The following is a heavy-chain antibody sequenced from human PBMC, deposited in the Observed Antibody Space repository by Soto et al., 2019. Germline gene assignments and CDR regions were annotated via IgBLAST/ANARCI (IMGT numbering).Heavy chain of an antibody. CDR1: GDILSSFG. V-gene: IGHV1-69*01. J-gene: IGHJ4*02. CDR2: IVPLFGAE. CDR3: ARDRLPHCSGGSCYSEFDH. D-gene: IGHD2-15*01. Sequence: QVRLEQSGSEVKRPGSSVKVSCKASGDILSSFGLSWVRQAPGQGLEWMGGIVPLFGAENYAQRFQGRVTITADESTNTAYMELSSLRSEDTAVYYCARDRLPHCSGGSCYSEFDHWGQGTLVIGSS.